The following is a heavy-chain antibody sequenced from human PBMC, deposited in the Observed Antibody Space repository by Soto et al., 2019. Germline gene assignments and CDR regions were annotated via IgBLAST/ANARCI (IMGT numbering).Heavy chain of an antibody. CDR2: IDSDGSIT. J-gene: IGHJ4*02. Sequence: GVSLRLSCAASGFTFSNYWMHWVRQAPGKGLVWVSRIDSDGSITNYADSVKGRFTISRDNAKNTVSLQMSSLRAEDTAVYYCATLNSFGADYWGQGTPVTVSS. CDR3: ATLNSFGADY. V-gene: IGHV3-74*01. CDR1: GFTFSNYW. D-gene: IGHD3-3*01.